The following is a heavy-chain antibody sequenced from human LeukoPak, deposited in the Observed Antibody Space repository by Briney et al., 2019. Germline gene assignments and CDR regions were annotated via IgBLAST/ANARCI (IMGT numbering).Heavy chain of an antibody. CDR3: ARDPQDAFNI. V-gene: IGHV4-59*01. CDR1: GGSISSYY. Sequence: SETLSLTCTVSGGSISSYYWNWIRQPPGKGLEWIGYIYFNGYTNYNPSLKSRVTISVDTSKNQFSLKLSSVTAADTAIYYCARDPQDAFNIWGQGTMVTVSS. J-gene: IGHJ3*02. CDR2: IYFNGYT.